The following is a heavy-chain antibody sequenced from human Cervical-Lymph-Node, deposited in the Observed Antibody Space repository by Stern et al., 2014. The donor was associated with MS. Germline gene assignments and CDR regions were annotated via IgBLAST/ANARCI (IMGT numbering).Heavy chain of an antibody. D-gene: IGHD4-17*01. CDR2: ISGSGGST. CDR1: GFTFSSYA. V-gene: IGHV3-23*04. J-gene: IGHJ4*02. Sequence: EVHLVESGGGLVQPGGSLRLSCAASGFTFSSYAMSWVRQAPGKGLEWVSAISGSGGSTYYADSVKGRFTISRDNSKNTLYLQMNSLRAEDTAVYYCANRGLRADDYGDFYFDYWGQGTLVTVSS. CDR3: ANRGLRADDYGDFYFDY.